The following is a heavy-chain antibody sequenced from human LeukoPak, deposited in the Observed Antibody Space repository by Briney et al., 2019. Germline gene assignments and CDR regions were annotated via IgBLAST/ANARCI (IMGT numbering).Heavy chain of an antibody. CDR2: IKQDGGEK. CDR1: GFTFSSYW. CDR3: AGRGDGNLYFFDH. J-gene: IGHJ4*02. Sequence: GGSLRLSCAPAGFTFSSYWMSWVRQAPGNGLEWVANIKQDGGEKYYVDSVKGRFTISRDNAKNSLYHQMNSLRPEDTAVYYCAGRGDGNLYFFDHWGQGTLVTAPS. D-gene: IGHD5-24*01. V-gene: IGHV3-7*04.